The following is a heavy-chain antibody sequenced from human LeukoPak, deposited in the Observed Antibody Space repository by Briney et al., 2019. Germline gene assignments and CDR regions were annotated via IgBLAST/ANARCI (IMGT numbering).Heavy chain of an antibody. J-gene: IGHJ6*03. CDR2: IYYGGST. CDR3: ARVKGSQQLVYYYYYYMDV. Sequence: PSETLSLTCTVSGGSISSYYWSWIRQPPGKGLEWIGYIYYGGSTNYNPSLKSRVTISVDTSKNQFSLKLSSVTAADTAVYYCARVKGSQQLVYYYYYYMDVWGKGTTVTISS. V-gene: IGHV4-59*01. CDR1: GGSISSYY. D-gene: IGHD6-13*01.